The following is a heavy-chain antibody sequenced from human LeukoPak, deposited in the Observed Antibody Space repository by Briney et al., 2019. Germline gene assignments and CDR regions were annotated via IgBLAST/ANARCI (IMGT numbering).Heavy chain of an antibody. V-gene: IGHV4-39*07. CDR1: GGSISSSSYY. CDR2: IHYTGNT. D-gene: IGHD5-18*01. Sequence: PSETLSLTCTVSGGSISSSSYYWGWIRQPPGKGLEWIGSIHYTGNTSYNPSLKSRVTISVDTSRNQFSLKLSSVTAADTAVYYCARDSAMAHFDYWGQGTLVTVSS. J-gene: IGHJ4*02. CDR3: ARDSAMAHFDY.